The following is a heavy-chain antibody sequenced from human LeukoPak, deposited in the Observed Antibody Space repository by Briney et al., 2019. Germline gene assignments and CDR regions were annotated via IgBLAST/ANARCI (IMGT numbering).Heavy chain of an antibody. Sequence: GGSLRLSCTASGFTFNGYWMSWVRQAPGKGLEWVATIKQDGSEKYYVDSVKGRFTIPRDNSKNTLYLQMNSLRAEDTAVYYCARRRDGYNLNWFDPWGQGTLVTVSS. CDR1: GFTFNGYW. CDR2: IKQDGSEK. D-gene: IGHD5-24*01. CDR3: ARRRDGYNLNWFDP. V-gene: IGHV3-7*01. J-gene: IGHJ5*02.